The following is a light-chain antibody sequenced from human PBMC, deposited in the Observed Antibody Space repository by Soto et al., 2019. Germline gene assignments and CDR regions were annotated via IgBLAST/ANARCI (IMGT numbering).Light chain of an antibody. CDR3: RAYSVNNTLGV. J-gene: IGLJ3*02. V-gene: IGLV2-14*01. CDR1: DSDIGDNNY. CDR2: EVA. Sequence: QSALTQPASVSGSPGQSITISCTGTDSDIGDNNYVSWYQQYPGRAPKLLIYEVANRPSGVSDRFSGSKSGNTASLTILGLQAEDEADYYCRAYSVNNTLGVFGGGTKLTVL.